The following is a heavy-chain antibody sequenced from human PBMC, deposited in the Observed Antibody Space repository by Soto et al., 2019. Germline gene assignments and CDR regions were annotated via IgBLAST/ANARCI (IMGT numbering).Heavy chain of an antibody. CDR1: GFTFSSYA. CDR3: ARSGYCSSTSCPPSGY. D-gene: IGHD2-2*01. V-gene: IGHV3-30-3*01. CDR2: ISYDGSNK. J-gene: IGHJ4*02. Sequence: QVQLVESGGGVVQPGRSLRLSCAASGFTFSSYAMHWVRQAPGKGLEWVAVISYDGSNKYYADSVKGRFTISRDNSKNTLYLQMNSLRAEDTAVYYCARSGYCSSTSCPPSGYWGQGTLVTVSS.